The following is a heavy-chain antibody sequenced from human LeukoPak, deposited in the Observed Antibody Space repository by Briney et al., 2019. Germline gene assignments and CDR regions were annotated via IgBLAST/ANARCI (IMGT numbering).Heavy chain of an antibody. CDR3: AKESRLGGASGSHHFDY. V-gene: IGHV4-4*07. Sequence: SETLSLTCTASGAPVNFYYLSWIRHSAEKGLEWIGRIYTRGNTNYNPSLKSRVTLSVDTSRNQFSLMLSSVTAADTAVYYCAKESRLGGASGSHHFDYWGQGVLLTVSS. CDR2: IYTRGNT. CDR1: GAPVNFYY. J-gene: IGHJ4*02. D-gene: IGHD3-10*01.